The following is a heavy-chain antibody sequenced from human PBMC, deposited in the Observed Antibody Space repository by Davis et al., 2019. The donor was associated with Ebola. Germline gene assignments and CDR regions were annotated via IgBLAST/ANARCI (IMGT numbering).Heavy chain of an antibody. CDR2: INPNSGGT. J-gene: IGHJ4*02. D-gene: IGHD6-19*01. Sequence: ASVKVSCKASGYTFTGYYMHWVRQAPGQGLEWMGRINPNSGGTNYAQKFQGRVTMTSDTSISTAYMELSRLRSDDTAVYYCAREVGSGHTNDFWGQGTLVTVSS. CDR1: GYTFTGYY. V-gene: IGHV1-2*06. CDR3: AREVGSGHTNDF.